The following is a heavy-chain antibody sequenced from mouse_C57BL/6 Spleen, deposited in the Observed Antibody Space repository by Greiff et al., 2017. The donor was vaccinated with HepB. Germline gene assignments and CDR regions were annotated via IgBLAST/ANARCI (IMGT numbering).Heavy chain of an antibody. CDR3: ARRYYSNYEEVYYFDY. V-gene: IGHV1-64*01. Sequence: QVQLQQPGAELVKPGASVKLSCTASGYTFTSYWMHWVKQRPGQGLEWIGMIDPNSGSTNYNEKCKSKATLTVDKSSSTAYMQLSSLTSEDPAVYYCARRYYSNYEEVYYFDYWGQGTTLTVSS. D-gene: IGHD2-5*01. J-gene: IGHJ2*01. CDR1: GYTFTSYW. CDR2: IDPNSGST.